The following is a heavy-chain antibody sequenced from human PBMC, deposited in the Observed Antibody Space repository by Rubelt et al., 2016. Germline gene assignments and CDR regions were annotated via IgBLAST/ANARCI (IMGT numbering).Heavy chain of an antibody. CDR2: IFWDDDK. Sequence: QISLKESGPTLVKPTETRSLTCSFSGFSLTTRGVGVGWLRQPQGKAPEWLALIFWDDDKRYNPSLKSRLTITKDTSKNQVVLTMTNMDPVDTATYYCAQWRSYFFDYWGQGTLVTVSS. J-gene: IGHJ4*02. CDR1: GFSLTTRGVG. D-gene: IGHD5-12*01. CDR3: AQWRSYFFDY. V-gene: IGHV2-5*02.